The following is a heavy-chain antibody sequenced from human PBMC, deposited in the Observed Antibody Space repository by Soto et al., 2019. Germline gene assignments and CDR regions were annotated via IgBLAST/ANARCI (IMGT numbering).Heavy chain of an antibody. D-gene: IGHD3-10*01. Sequence: PGGSLRLSCAASGFTFSSYAMSWVRQAPGKGLEWVSAISGSGGSTYYADSVKGRFTISRDNSKKTLYLQMNSLRAEDTAVYYCAKSSSMVRGVISEIDYWGRGTLVTVSS. J-gene: IGHJ4*02. CDR1: GFTFSSYA. V-gene: IGHV3-23*01. CDR3: AKSSSMVRGVISEIDY. CDR2: ISGSGGST.